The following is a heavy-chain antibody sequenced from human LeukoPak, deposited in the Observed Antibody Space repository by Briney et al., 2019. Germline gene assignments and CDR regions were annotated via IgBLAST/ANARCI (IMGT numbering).Heavy chain of an antibody. V-gene: IGHV4-34*01. CDR3: ARSGYCSGGSCYLGHWFDP. D-gene: IGHD2-15*01. J-gene: IGHJ5*02. CDR1: DGSFSSCY. Sequence: SETLSLTCGVYDGSFSSCYWSWIRQPPGKGLEWIGEVNHSGSTNYNPSLKGRLTISVDTSKKQFSLKLSSVTAADTAVYYCARSGYCSGGSCYLGHWFDPWGQGTLVTVSS. CDR2: VNHSGST.